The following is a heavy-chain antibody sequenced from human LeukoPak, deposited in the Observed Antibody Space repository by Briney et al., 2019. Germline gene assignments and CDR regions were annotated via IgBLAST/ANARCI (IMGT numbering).Heavy chain of an antibody. D-gene: IGHD6-19*01. V-gene: IGHV3-66*01. CDR1: GFTFSSYT. CDR2: IYSGGST. CDR3: ASSYSSGWYYDH. J-gene: IGHJ4*02. Sequence: GGSLRLSCAASGFTFSSYTMSWVRQAPGKGLEWVSVIYSGGSTYYADSVKGRFTISRDNSKYTLYLQMNSLRAEDTAVYYCASSYSSGWYYDHWGQGTLVTVSS.